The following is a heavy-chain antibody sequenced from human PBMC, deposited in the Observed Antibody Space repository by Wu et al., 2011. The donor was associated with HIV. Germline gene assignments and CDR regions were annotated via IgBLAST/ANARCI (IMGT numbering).Heavy chain of an antibody. CDR3: ARSAGRAYETRRAVGF. D-gene: IGHD5-12*01. CDR1: GYTFTAYY. Sequence: QMQLVQSGAEVKKPGASVKVSCRASGYTFTAYYMHWVRQAPGQGLEWMAWMHPNNGGSNSAQKFQGRVTLTRDTSINTDYMELSGLTSDDTAVYYCARSAGRAYETRRAVGFWGQGTLVTVST. J-gene: IGHJ4*02. V-gene: IGHV1-2*02. CDR2: MHPNNGGS.